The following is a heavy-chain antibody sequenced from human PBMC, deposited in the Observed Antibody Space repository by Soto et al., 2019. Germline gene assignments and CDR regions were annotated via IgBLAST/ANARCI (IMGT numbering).Heavy chain of an antibody. Sequence: SETLSLTCTVSGGSVSSGSYYWSWIRQPPGKGLEWIGYIYYSGSTNYNPSLKSRVTISVDTSKNQFSLKLSSVTAADTAVYYCARRGYCSGGSCYCDYWGQGTLVTAPQ. J-gene: IGHJ4*02. D-gene: IGHD2-15*01. CDR3: ARRGYCSGGSCYCDY. CDR1: GGSVSSGSYY. CDR2: IYYSGST. V-gene: IGHV4-61*01.